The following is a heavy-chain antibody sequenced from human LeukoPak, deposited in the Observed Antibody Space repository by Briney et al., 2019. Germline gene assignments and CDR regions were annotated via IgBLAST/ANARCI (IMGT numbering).Heavy chain of an antibody. Sequence: GSLRLSCAASGFTFDDYGMSWVRQPPGKGLEWIGEINHSGSTNYNPSLKSRVTISVDTSKNQFSLKLSSVTAADTAVYYCASWIGGSGSHRDYWGQGTLVTVSS. J-gene: IGHJ4*02. CDR1: GFTFDDYG. CDR3: ASWIGGSGSHRDY. D-gene: IGHD3-10*01. CDR2: INHSGST. V-gene: IGHV4-34*01.